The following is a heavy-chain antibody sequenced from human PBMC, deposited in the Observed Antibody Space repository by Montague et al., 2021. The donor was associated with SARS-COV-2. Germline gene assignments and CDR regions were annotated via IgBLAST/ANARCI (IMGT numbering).Heavy chain of an antibody. CDR2: TYYRSQWYN. CDR1: GDSVSTHSGD. V-gene: IGHV6-1*01. J-gene: IGHJ6*02. D-gene: IGHD6-6*01. CDR3: ARMAVAPRPGAYYGMDV. Sequence: CAISGDSVSTHSGDWVWMRQSPSRGLEWLGRTYYRSQWYNDYAXXXKXXXTITPDTSKNLLSLQLRSVTPDDTAVYYCARMAVAPRPGAYYGMDVWGQGTTVTVSS.